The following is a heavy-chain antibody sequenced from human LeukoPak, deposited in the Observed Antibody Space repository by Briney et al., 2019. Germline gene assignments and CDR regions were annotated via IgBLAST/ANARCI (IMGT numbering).Heavy chain of an antibody. CDR2: IIPIFGTA. CDR3: ARAPLGMIVGLD. CDR1: GGTFSSYA. V-gene: IGHV1-69*13. J-gene: IGHJ4*02. D-gene: IGHD3-22*01. Sequence: SVKVSCKASGGTFSSYAISWVRQAPGQGLEWMGGIIPIFGTANYAQKFQGRVTITADESTSTAYMELSSLRSEDTAVYYCARAPLGMIVGLDWGQGTLVTVSS.